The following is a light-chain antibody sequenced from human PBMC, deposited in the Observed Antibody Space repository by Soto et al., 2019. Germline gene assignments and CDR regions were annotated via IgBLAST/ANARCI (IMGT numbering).Light chain of an antibody. CDR2: DAS. CDR3: QQYNSYSLLT. Sequence: DIQMTQSPSTLSASIGDRVTITCRASQTISSWLAWYQQKPGKAPKLLIYDASTLESGVPSRFSGSGSGTEFTLTISSLQPDDFATSYCQQYNSYSLLTFGGGTKVEIK. J-gene: IGKJ4*01. V-gene: IGKV1-5*01. CDR1: QTISSW.